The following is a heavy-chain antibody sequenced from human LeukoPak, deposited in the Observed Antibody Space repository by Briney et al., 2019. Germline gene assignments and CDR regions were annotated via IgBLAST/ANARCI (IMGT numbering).Heavy chain of an antibody. CDR1: GVTLSSYA. CDR3: AKDRTVGATRHYYYGMDV. CDR2: ISSSGSGGNT. D-gene: IGHD1-26*01. V-gene: IGHV3-23*01. J-gene: IGHJ6*02. Sequence: GGSLRLSCAASGVTLSSYAMSWARQAPGKGLEWVSGISSSGSGGNTYYADSVKGRFTISRDSSKNTLFLHMNTLRAEDTAIYYCAKDRTVGATRHYYYGMDVWGQGTTVTVSS.